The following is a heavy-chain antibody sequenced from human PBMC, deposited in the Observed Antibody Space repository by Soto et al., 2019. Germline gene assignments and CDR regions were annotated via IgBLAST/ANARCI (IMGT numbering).Heavy chain of an antibody. J-gene: IGHJ3*02. CDR1: GCSFSCYA. V-gene: IGHV1-69*13. CDR3: AVMYGYGDYVWSFGAFHI. D-gene: IGHD4-17*01. Sequence: GAGVKVSCKDCGCSFSCYAISWVRQDTGQGREWMGGIVPIFDTAHYAQKFQGRVTITADESTSTAYMELSSLRSEDTAVDYCAVMYGYGDYVWSFGAFHIWGQGTMVPVPS. CDR2: IVPIFDTA.